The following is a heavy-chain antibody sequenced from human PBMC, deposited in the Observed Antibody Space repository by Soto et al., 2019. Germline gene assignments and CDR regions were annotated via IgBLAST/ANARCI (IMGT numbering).Heavy chain of an antibody. V-gene: IGHV3-11*01. J-gene: IGHJ3*02. CDR3: ASDGYGITGTQVWGEVPFDI. D-gene: IGHD1-7*01. CDR1: GFTFSDYY. Sequence: QVQLVESGGGLVKPGGSLRLSCAASGFTFSDYYMSWIRQAPGKGLEWVSYISSSGSTIYYAGSVKGRFTISRDNAKNSLYLQMNSLGAEDTAVDYCASDGYGITGTQVWGEVPFDIWGQGTMVTVSS. CDR2: ISSSGSTI.